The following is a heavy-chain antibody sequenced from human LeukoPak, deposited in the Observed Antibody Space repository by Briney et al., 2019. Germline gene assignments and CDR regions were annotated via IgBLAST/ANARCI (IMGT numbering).Heavy chain of an antibody. CDR3: AKGRPDIVVVVAATFDY. Sequence: PGGSLRLSCAASGFTFSSYAMSWVRQAPGKGLEWVSAISGSGGSTYYADSVKGRFTISRDNSKNTLYLQMNSLRAEDTAVYYCAKGRPDIVVVVAATFDYWGQGTLVTVSS. D-gene: IGHD2-15*01. J-gene: IGHJ4*02. V-gene: IGHV3-23*01. CDR1: GFTFSSYA. CDR2: ISGSGGST.